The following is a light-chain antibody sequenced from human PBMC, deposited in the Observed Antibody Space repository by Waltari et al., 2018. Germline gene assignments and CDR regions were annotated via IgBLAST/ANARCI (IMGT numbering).Light chain of an antibody. V-gene: IGLV10-54*04. Sequence: QAGLTQPPSVSTGLRQTATLTCTGNSNNVGTQGAPWLQQHQGHPPKLLSYRNNNRPSGISERFSASRSGNTDSLTITGLQPEDEADYYCSAWDSSLGAWVFGGGTKLTVL. CDR1: SNNVGTQG. J-gene: IGLJ3*02. CDR3: SAWDSSLGAWV. CDR2: RNN.